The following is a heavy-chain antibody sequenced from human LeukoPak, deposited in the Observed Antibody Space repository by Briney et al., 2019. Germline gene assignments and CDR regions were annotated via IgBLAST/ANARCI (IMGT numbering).Heavy chain of an antibody. Sequence: PSETLSLTCTVSGVSISSYYWSWIRQPPGKGLEWIGYIYYSGSTNYNPSLKSRVTISVDTSKNQFSLKLSSVTAADTAVYYCARVKSGGWYQLYYFDYWGQGTLVTVSS. D-gene: IGHD6-19*01. J-gene: IGHJ4*02. V-gene: IGHV4-59*01. CDR1: GVSISSYY. CDR3: ARVKSGGWYQLYYFDY. CDR2: IYYSGST.